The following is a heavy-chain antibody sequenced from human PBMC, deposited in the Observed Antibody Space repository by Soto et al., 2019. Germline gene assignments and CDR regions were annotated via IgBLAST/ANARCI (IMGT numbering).Heavy chain of an antibody. D-gene: IGHD5-18*01. CDR3: ATDKGDSYGYGNY. J-gene: IGHJ4*02. V-gene: IGHV1-58*01. CDR1: GFTFSNSA. CDR2: IVVGSGNT. Sequence: ASVKVSCKASGFTFSNSAVQWVRQARGQRLEWIGWIVVGSGNTNYAQKFQERVTIIRDMSTTTAYMELSSLRSVDTAVYYCATDKGDSYGYGNYWGQGTLVTVSS.